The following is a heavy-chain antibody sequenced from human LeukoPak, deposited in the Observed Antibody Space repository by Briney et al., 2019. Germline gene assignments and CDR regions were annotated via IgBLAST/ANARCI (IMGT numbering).Heavy chain of an antibody. V-gene: IGHV3-7*01. D-gene: IGHD2-15*01. CDR1: GFTFSSYC. J-gene: IGHJ3*02. CDR3: GRDWGYYAFDI. CDR2: IKQDESEK. Sequence: AGSLRLSCAASGFTFSSYCMYWVRQAPGKGLDWVASIKQDESEKYYGDSVKGRFAVSIDNAKNSLFLQMNSLRAEETAVYYCGRDWGYYAFDIWGQGTMVTVSS.